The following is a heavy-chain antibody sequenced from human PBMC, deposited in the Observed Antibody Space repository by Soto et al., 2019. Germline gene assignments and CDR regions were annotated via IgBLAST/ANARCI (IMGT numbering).Heavy chain of an antibody. CDR2: ISGSGGST. V-gene: IGHV3-23*01. CDR1: GFTFSSYA. CDR3: AKEATILGGAIVDDY. D-gene: IGHD3-16*02. Sequence: GESLKISCAASGFTFSSYAMSWVRQAPGKGLEWVSAISGSGGSTYYADSVKGRFTISRDNSKNTLYLQMNSLRAEDTAVYYCAKEATILGGAIVDDYWGQGTLVTVSS. J-gene: IGHJ4*02.